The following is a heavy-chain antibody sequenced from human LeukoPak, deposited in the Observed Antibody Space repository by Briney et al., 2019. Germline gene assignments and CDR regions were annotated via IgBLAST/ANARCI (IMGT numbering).Heavy chain of an antibody. D-gene: IGHD2-2*01. CDR1: GFTFSSYG. Sequence: GGSLRLSCAASGFTFSSYGMSWVRQAPGEGLEWVSYISSSSSTILYADSVKGRFTISRDNAKNSLYLQMNSLRAEDTAVYYCARSPHFCSSTSCHQPVYYYYYMDVWGKGTTVTVSS. J-gene: IGHJ6*03. CDR3: ARSPHFCSSTSCHQPVYYYYYMDV. CDR2: ISSSSSTI. V-gene: IGHV3-48*01.